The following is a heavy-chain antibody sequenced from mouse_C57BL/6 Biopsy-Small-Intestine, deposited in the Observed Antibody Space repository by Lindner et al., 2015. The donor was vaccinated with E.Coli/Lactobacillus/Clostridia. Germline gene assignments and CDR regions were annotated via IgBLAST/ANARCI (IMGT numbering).Heavy chain of an antibody. J-gene: IGHJ2*01. CDR1: GYSFTGYY. V-gene: IGHV1-42*01. Sequence: VQLQESGPELVKPGASVKTSCKASGYSFTGYYMNWVKQSPEKSLEWIGEINPTTGGTTYNQKFKAKATLTVDKSSSTAYMQLKSLTSEDSAVCYCARSYYDNLDYWGQGTTLTVSS. D-gene: IGHD2-10*01. CDR3: ARSYYDNLDY. CDR2: INPTTGGT.